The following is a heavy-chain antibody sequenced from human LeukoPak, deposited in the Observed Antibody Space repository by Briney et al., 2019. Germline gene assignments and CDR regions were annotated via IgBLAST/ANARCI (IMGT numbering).Heavy chain of an antibody. D-gene: IGHD4-11*01. CDR2: IYSGGST. CDR1: GFTVSSNY. Sequence: PGGSLRLSCAASGFTVSSNYMSWVRQAPGKGLEWVSVIYSGGSTYYADSVKGRFTISRDNSKNTLYLQMNSLRAEDTAVYYCATSRLTTVSYYYYYGMDVRGQGTTVTVSS. CDR3: ATSRLTTVSYYYYYGMDV. J-gene: IGHJ6*02. V-gene: IGHV3-53*01.